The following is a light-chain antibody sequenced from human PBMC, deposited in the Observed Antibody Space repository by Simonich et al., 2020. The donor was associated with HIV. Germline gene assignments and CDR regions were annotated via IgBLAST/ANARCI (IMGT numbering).Light chain of an antibody. Sequence: EIVMTQSPGTLSVSPGERTTLSCRASQSLRSNVAWYQQKPGQAPRLLIYGTSTRATGIPDRFSGSGYGTDFTLTISRLEPEDFAVYYCQQYGRSPLTFGGGTKVEI. CDR1: QSLRSN. CDR2: GTS. J-gene: IGKJ4*01. V-gene: IGKV3-20*01. CDR3: QQYGRSPLT.